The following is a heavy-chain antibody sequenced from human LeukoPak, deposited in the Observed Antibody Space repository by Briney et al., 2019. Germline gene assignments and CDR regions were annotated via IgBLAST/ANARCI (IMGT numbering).Heavy chain of an antibody. CDR2: ISNDGSNK. D-gene: IGHD3-3*01. J-gene: IGHJ4*02. V-gene: IGHV3-30*18. CDR3: AKDRSGYYFDY. Sequence: PGGSLRLSCAASGFTFSSYGMHWVRQAPGKGLEWVAVISNDGSNKYYADSVKGRFTISRDNSKNTLYLQMNSLRAEDTAVYYCAKDRSGYYFDYWGQGTLVTVSS. CDR1: GFTFSSYG.